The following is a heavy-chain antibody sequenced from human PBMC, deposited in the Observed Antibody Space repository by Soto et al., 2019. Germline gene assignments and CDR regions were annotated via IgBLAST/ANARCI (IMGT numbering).Heavy chain of an antibody. J-gene: IGHJ3*02. CDR2: ISGSGGST. CDR3: AKPRRATTAPDAFDI. Sequence: GGSLRISCAASGFTFSSYAMSWVRQAPGKGLEWVSAISGSGGSTYYADSVKGRFTISRDNSKNTLYLQMNSLRAEDTAVYYCAKPRRATTAPDAFDIWGQGTMVTVSS. CDR1: GFTFSSYA. V-gene: IGHV3-23*01. D-gene: IGHD1-26*01.